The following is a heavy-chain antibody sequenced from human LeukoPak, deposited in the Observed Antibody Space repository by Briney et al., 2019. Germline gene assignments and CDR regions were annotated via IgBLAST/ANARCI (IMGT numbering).Heavy chain of an antibody. J-gene: IGHJ4*02. V-gene: IGHV3-66*01. CDR2: IHSGGDT. CDR1: GFTVRNYY. D-gene: IGHD6-19*01. Sequence: GGSLRLSCAASGFTVRNYYMAWVRQAPGKGLEWVSVIHSGGDTYYADSVKGRFTISRDNSKNMIYLEMSSLKAEDTAVYYCAKERNLEIAVAGTIFDYWGQGTLVTVSS. CDR3: AKERNLEIAVAGTIFDY.